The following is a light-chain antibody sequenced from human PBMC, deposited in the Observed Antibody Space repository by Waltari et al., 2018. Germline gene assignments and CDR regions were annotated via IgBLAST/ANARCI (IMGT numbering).Light chain of an antibody. J-gene: IGLJ3*02. V-gene: IGLV3-19*01. CDR1: SLRTSY. CDR3: SSRNGRANEVV. Sequence: SSELTQDPAVSVALGQTIRFTCQGDSLRTSYASWYQLKPGRAPGLVIFGKDKRPSGIPDRISGYSSGTTSTLTLTGAQAEDEADYYCSSRNGRANEVVFAGGTKVTVL. CDR2: GKD.